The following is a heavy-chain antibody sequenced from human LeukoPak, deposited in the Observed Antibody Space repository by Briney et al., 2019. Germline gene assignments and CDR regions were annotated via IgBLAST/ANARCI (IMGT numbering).Heavy chain of an antibody. D-gene: IGHD3-10*01. Sequence: PGGSLRLSCAASGFTFSNAWMNWVRQAPGKGLEWVSAISGSGGSTYYADSVKGRFTISRDNSKNTLYLQMNSLRAEDTAVYYCAKDPLSRGSGSYPTYWGQGTLVTVSS. CDR1: GFTFSNAW. V-gene: IGHV3-23*01. CDR2: ISGSGGST. J-gene: IGHJ4*02. CDR3: AKDPLSRGSGSYPTY.